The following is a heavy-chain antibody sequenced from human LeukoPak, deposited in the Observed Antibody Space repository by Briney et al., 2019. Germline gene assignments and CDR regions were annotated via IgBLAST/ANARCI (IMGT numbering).Heavy chain of an antibody. CDR2: INPNSGGT. J-gene: IGHJ6*03. Sequence: ASVKVSCKASGYTFTGYYMHWVRQAPGRGLEWMGWINPNSGGTNYAQKFQGRVTMTRDTSIITAYMELSRLGSDDTAVYYCARVATVTTTYYYYMDVWGKGTTVTVSS. V-gene: IGHV1-2*02. CDR1: GYTFTGYY. CDR3: ARVATVTTTYYYYMDV. D-gene: IGHD4-17*01.